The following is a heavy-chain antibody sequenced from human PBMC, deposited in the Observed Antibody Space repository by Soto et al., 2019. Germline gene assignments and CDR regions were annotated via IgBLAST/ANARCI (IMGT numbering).Heavy chain of an antibody. CDR3: AKQGNEATTAAANSFVY. D-gene: IGHD6-25*01. Sequence: GXSVKGSCKASGYTFTSYGIIWVRQAPVQGLEWMGWISAYNGDTNYAQNLQGRLTMTTDTSTSTVYMELRRLRSDDTATYYCAKQGNEATTAAANSFVYWGRGTLVTVSS. CDR2: ISAYNGDT. J-gene: IGHJ4*02. V-gene: IGHV1-18*01. CDR1: GYTFTSYG.